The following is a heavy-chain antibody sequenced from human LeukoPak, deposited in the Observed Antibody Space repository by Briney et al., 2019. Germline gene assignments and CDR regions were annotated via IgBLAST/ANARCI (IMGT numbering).Heavy chain of an antibody. CDR1: GGTFSSYA. CDR3: ARGRGAMDPFDY. CDR2: IIPILDIA. V-gene: IGHV1-69*04. D-gene: IGHD5-18*01. J-gene: IGHJ4*02. Sequence: GASVKVSCKASGGTFSSYAISWVRQAPGQGLEWMGRIIPILDIANYAQKFQGRVTITADKSTSTAYMELSSLRSEDTAVYYCARGRGAMDPFDYWGQGTLVTVSS.